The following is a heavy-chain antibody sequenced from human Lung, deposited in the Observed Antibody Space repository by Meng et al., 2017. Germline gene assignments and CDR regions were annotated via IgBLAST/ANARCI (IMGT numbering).Heavy chain of an antibody. J-gene: IGHJ4*02. V-gene: IGHV1-3*01. CDR1: GYTFTTYA. Sequence: QVQLVQSGAEVKKPGASAKVSCKASGYTFTTYAMHWVRQAPGQRLEWMGWSNAGNGNTKYSQKFQGRVTITRDTSASTAYMELSSLRSEDTAVYYCARGEGYCTNGVCSPGYWGQGTLVTVSS. CDR2: SNAGNGNT. D-gene: IGHD2-8*01. CDR3: ARGEGYCTNGVCSPGY.